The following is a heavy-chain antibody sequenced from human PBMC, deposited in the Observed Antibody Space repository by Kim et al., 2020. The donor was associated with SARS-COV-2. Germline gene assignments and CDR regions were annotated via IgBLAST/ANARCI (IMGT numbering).Heavy chain of an antibody. CDR2: IWADGSIE. CDR1: GFTFSNSA. CDR3: ARCRAVRYYYMDV. V-gene: IGHV3-33*01. J-gene: IGHJ6*03. Sequence: GGSLRLSCGASGFTFSNSAMHWVRQAPGKGLEWVAIIWADGSIEYYADSVRGRFTISRDNSNTTLYLQMESLRAEDSAVYYCARCRAVRYYYMDVWGKGT.